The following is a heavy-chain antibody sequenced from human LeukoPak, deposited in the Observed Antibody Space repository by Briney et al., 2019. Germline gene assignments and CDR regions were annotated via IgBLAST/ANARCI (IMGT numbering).Heavy chain of an antibody. CDR2: ISGSGGST. J-gene: IGHJ4*02. CDR3: AKVHTLYYDILTGYPDY. D-gene: IGHD3-9*01. V-gene: IGHV3-23*01. Sequence: GGSLRLSCAASGFTFSSYAMSWVRQAPGKGLEWVSAISGSGGSTYYADSVKGRFTISRDNSQNTLYLQMNSLRAEDTAVYYCAKVHTLYYDILTGYPDYWGQGTLVTVSS. CDR1: GFTFSSYA.